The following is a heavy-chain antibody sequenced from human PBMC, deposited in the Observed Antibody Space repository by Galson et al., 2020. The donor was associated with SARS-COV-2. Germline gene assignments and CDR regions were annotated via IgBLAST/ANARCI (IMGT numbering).Heavy chain of an antibody. CDR2: FDPEDDEP. D-gene: IGHD6-19*01. CDR3: ATLGPTVADYFFDY. J-gene: IGHJ4*02. V-gene: IGHV1-24*01. Sequence: ASVKVSCKVSGYSLSELYMHWVRLSPGQGFEWMGGFDPEDDEPVYAPEFQGRLTLTGDTSRDTAYMQLSNLRSEDTAVYYCATLGPTVADYFFDYWGQGTLLTVSS. CDR1: GYSLSELY.